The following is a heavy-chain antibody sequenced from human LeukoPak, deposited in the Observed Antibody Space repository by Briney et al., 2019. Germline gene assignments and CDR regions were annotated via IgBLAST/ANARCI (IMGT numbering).Heavy chain of an antibody. CDR2: INHSGST. J-gene: IGHJ6*03. V-gene: IGHV4-39*07. D-gene: IGHD3-9*01. CDR1: GGSISSSSYY. Sequence: PSETLSLTCTVSGGSISSSSYYWGWIRQPPGMGLEWIGEINHSGSTNYNPSHKSRVTISVNTSKNLFSLKLSSVTAADTDVHYCARGLRLRYFDWLSQKGGNYYMDVWGKGTTVTVSS. CDR3: ARGLRLRYFDWLSQKGGNYYMDV.